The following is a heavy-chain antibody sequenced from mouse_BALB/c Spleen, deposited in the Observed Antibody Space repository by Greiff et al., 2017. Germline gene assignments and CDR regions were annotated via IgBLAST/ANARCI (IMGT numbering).Heavy chain of an antibody. CDR2: ICNTANGYTT. Sequence: EVKLKDSGGGLVQPGGSLILSCSPSGFTFTDYYMRWVRQPPGQALEWFGFICNTANGYTTEYSASVKGRFTISRDKSQSILYLQMNTLRAEDSANYYGARDYGSTGTDAMDYWGQGTAVTVSS. CDR1: GFTFTDYY. J-gene: IGHJ4*01. V-gene: IGHV7-3*02. D-gene: IGHD1-1*01. CDR3: ARDYGSTGTDAMDY.